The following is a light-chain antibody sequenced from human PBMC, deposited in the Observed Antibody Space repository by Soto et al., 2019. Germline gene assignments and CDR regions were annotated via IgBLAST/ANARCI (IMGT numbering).Light chain of an antibody. CDR1: QSVRSY. J-gene: IGKJ4*01. CDR3: QQRSNWPPLT. Sequence: EIVLTQSPATLSCSPGERATLSCRASQSVRSYLAWYQQKPCQAPRLLIYDSSNRATGITPRFSGSGSGADVTLTISSLEPEEFAVYYCQQRSNWPPLTFGGGTKVEI. CDR2: DSS. V-gene: IGKV3-11*01.